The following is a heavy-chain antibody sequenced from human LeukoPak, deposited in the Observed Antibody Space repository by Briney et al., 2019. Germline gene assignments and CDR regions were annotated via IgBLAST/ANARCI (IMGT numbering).Heavy chain of an antibody. V-gene: IGHV4-30-4*01. CDR3: ARDRYDSSGGAFDI. D-gene: IGHD3-22*01. Sequence: PSETLSLTCTVSGGSISSGDHYWSWIRQPPGKGLEWIGYIYYSGSTYYNPSLKSRVTISVDTSKNQFSLKLSSVTAADTAVYYCARDRYDSSGGAFDIWGQGTMVTVSS. CDR1: GGSISSGDHY. J-gene: IGHJ3*02. CDR2: IYYSGST.